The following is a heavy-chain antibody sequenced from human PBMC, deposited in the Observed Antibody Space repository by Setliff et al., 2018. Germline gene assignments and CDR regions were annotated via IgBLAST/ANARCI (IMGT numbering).Heavy chain of an antibody. D-gene: IGHD1-7*01. CDR3: AKPQLELRWGFES. J-gene: IGHJ4*02. Sequence: PGGSLRLSCAASGFTLSPFAMSWVRQAPGKGLGWVSTIYRGDRDTFYTDSVKGRFTIFRDSSKNTLYLQMTSLRAEDTAVYYCAKPQLELRWGFESWGQGTLVTVSS. CDR1: GFTLSPFA. CDR2: IYRGDRDT. V-gene: IGHV3-23*03.